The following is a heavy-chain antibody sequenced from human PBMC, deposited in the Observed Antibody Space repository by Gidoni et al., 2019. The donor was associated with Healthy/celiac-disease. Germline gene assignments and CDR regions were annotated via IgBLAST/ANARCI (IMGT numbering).Heavy chain of an antibody. CDR2: ISSSSSYI. J-gene: IGHJ4*02. V-gene: IGHV3-21*01. Sequence: EVQLVESGGGLVKPGGSLRLSCAASGFPFSSYSMNWVRQAPGTGLEWVSSISSSSSYIYYADSVKGRFTISRDNAKNSLYLQMNSLRAEDTAVYYCASTVTTGGGFDYWGQGTLVTVSS. D-gene: IGHD4-17*01. CDR1: GFPFSSYS. CDR3: ASTVTTGGGFDY.